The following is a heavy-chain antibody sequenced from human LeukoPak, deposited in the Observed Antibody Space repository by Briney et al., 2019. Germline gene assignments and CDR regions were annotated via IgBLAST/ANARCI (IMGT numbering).Heavy chain of an antibody. CDR1: GGSISSSNW. CDR2: IYHSGST. D-gene: IGHD3-22*01. CDR3: ARGYYYDSSGYYTD. Sequence: SETLSLTCAVSGGSISSSNWWSWVRQPPGKGLEWIGEIYHSGSTNYNPSLKSRVIMSVDKSKNQFSLKLSSVTAADTAVYYCARGYYYDSSGYYTDWGQGTLVTVSS. J-gene: IGHJ4*02. V-gene: IGHV4-4*02.